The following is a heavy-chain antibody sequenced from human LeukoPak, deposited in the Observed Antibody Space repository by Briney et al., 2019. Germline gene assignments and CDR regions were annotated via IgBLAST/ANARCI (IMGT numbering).Heavy chain of an antibody. CDR2: TYYRSKWYN. CDR1: GDRFSRCSGT. CDR3: ARGYQVISY. Sequence: SQTLSLTCDISGDRFSRCSGTWNWSRQSPSRGLEWLGRTYYRSKWYNDYAVSVKSRITINPDTSKNQFSLQLDSVTPEDTAVYYCARGYQVISYWGQGILVTGSS. D-gene: IGHD1-26*01. V-gene: IGHV6-1*01. J-gene: IGHJ4*02.